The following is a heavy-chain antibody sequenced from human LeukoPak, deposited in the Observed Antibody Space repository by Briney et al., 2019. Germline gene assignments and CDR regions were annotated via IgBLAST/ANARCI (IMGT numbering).Heavy chain of an antibody. D-gene: IGHD4-17*01. J-gene: IGHJ2*01. CDR2: IYYSGST. CDR1: GGSISSGDYY. Sequence: TSQTLSLTCTVSGGSISSGDYYWSWIRQPPGKGLEWIGYIYYSGSTYYNPSLKSRVTMSVDTSKNQFSLKLSSVTAADTAVYYCARDKVDYGETDDWYFDLWGRGTLVTVSS. CDR3: ARDKVDYGETDDWYFDL. V-gene: IGHV4-30-4*08.